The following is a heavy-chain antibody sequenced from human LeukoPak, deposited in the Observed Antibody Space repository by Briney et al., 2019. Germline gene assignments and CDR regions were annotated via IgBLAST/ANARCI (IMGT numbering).Heavy chain of an antibody. Sequence: SETLSLTCAVYGGSFSSYHWGWIRQPPGKGLEWIGSVYYSGSTHYNPSLKSRVTISVDTSKNQFSLKLNAVTAADTAVYYCARHYYDSSAFDYWGQGTLVTVSS. CDR2: VYYSGST. J-gene: IGHJ4*02. CDR3: ARHYYDSSAFDY. D-gene: IGHD3-22*01. CDR1: GGSFSSYH. V-gene: IGHV4-39*01.